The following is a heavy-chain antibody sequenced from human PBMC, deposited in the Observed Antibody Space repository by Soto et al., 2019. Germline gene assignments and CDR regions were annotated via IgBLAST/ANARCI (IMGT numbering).Heavy chain of an antibody. V-gene: IGHV4-31*03. CDR2: IYYSGST. Sequence: SETLSLTCTVSGGSISSGGYYWSWIRQHPGKGLEWIGYIYYSGSTYYNPSLKSRVTISVDTSKNQFSLKLSSVTAADTAVYYCARGPIVGGYFPPDYWGQGTLVTVSS. CDR3: ARGPIVGGYFPPDY. D-gene: IGHD3-22*01. J-gene: IGHJ4*02. CDR1: GGSISSGGYY.